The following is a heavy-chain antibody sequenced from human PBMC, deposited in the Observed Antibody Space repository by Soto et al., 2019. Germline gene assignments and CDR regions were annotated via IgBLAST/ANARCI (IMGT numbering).Heavy chain of an antibody. CDR2: INPNSGGT. Sequence: AASVKVSCKASGYTFTGYYMHWVRQAPGQGLEWMGWINPNSGGTNYAQKFQGWVTMTRDTSISTAYMELSRLRSDDTAVYYCARYGGYCSSTSCHDAFDIWGQGTMVTVSS. J-gene: IGHJ3*02. D-gene: IGHD2-2*01. CDR1: GYTFTGYY. CDR3: ARYGGYCSSTSCHDAFDI. V-gene: IGHV1-2*04.